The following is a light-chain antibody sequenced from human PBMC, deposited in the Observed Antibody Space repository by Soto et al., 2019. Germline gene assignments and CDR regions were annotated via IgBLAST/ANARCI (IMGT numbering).Light chain of an antibody. CDR2: EVT. Sequence: QSVLTQPPSASGSPGQSVTISCTGTSSDIGAYNYVSWYQQHPGKAPELIIYEVTKRPSGVPDRFAGSKSGNTAYLTVSGLQAEEEADYYCSSFAGSYNFAVLLGGGTKLTVL. CDR3: SSFAGSYNFAVL. V-gene: IGLV2-8*01. CDR1: SSDIGAYNY. J-gene: IGLJ2*01.